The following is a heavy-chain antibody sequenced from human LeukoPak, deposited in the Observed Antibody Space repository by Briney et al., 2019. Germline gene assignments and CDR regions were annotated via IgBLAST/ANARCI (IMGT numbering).Heavy chain of an antibody. D-gene: IGHD3-10*01. CDR1: GGTFSSYA. J-gene: IGHJ4*02. CDR2: IIPIFGTA. Sequence: SVKVSCKVSGGTFSSYAISWVRQAPGQGLEWRGGIIPIFGTANYAQKFQGRVTITADESTSTAYMELSSLRSEDTAVYYCALGDYYGSGSYYGGWGQGTLVTVSS. CDR3: ALGDYYGSGSYYGG. V-gene: IGHV1-69*13.